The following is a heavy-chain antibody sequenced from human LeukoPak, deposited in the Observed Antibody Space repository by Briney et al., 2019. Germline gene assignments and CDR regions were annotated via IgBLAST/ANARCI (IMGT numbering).Heavy chain of an antibody. CDR3: ARVSLYHYYMDV. J-gene: IGHJ6*03. CDR2: ITRSSDVI. CDR1: GFTFSSYS. Sequence: PGGSLRLSCAASGFTFSSYSINWVRQAPGKGLEWVSYITRSSDVIYYADSVKGRFTVSRDNAKNSLFLQMNSLRAEDTAVYYCARVSLYHYYMDVWGKGTTVTVSS. V-gene: IGHV3-48*01.